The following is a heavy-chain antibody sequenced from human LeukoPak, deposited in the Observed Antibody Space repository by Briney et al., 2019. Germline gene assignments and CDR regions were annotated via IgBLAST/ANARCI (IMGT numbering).Heavy chain of an antibody. D-gene: IGHD2/OR15-2a*01. Sequence: SETPSLTCTVSGGSISSYYWSWIRQPPGKGLEWIGYIYYSGSTNYSPSLKSRVTISVDTSKNQFSLKLSSVTAADTAVYYCARVRGAFVYWGQGTLVTVSS. V-gene: IGHV4-59*01. CDR2: IYYSGST. CDR3: ARVRGAFVY. CDR1: GGSISSYY. J-gene: IGHJ4*02.